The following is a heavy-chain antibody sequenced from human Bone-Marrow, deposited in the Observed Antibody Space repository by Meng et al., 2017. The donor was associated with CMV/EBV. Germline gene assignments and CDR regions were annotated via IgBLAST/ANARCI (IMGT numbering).Heavy chain of an antibody. V-gene: IGHV4-4*02. CDR2: IYHSGST. D-gene: IGHD6-19*01. CDR3: ARGGVAGRESLYYY. CDR1: GGSISSSNW. Sequence: VSGGSISSSNWWSWVRQPPGTGLEWIWEIYHSGSTNYNPSLKSRVTILVDKSKNQFSLKLSSVTAADTAVYYCARGGVAGRESLYYYWGQGTLVTVSS. J-gene: IGHJ4*02.